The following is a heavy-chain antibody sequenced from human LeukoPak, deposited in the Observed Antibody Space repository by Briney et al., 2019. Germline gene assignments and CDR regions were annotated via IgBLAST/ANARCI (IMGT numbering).Heavy chain of an antibody. CDR3: AKGSGYRDNYYYYYMDV. Sequence: PGGSLRLSCAASGFTFSSYAMSWVRQAPGKGLEWVAFIRYDGSNKYYADSVKGRFTISRDNSKNTLYLQMNSLRAEDTAVYYCAKGSGYRDNYYYYYMDVWGKGTTVTVSS. V-gene: IGHV3-30*02. J-gene: IGHJ6*03. CDR1: GFTFSSYA. CDR2: IRYDGSNK. D-gene: IGHD3-22*01.